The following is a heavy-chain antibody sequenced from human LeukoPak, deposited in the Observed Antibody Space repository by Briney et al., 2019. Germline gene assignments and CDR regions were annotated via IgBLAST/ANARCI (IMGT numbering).Heavy chain of an antibody. CDR1: GGSISSYD. CDR2: IHTSGST. D-gene: IGHD3-22*01. Sequence: SETLSLTCTVSGGSISSYDRSWIRQPAGQGLEWIGRIHTSGSTNYNPSLKSRVTISVDKSKNQFSLKLSSVTAADTAMYFCARGRGDYFDSSGYFFDYWGQGTLVTISS. J-gene: IGHJ4*02. CDR3: ARGRGDYFDSSGYFFDY. V-gene: IGHV4-4*07.